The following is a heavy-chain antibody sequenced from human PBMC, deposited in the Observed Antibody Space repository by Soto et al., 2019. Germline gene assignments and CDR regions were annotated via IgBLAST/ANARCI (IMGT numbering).Heavy chain of an antibody. CDR1: GGTFNTYA. J-gene: IGHJ4*02. D-gene: IGHD3-10*01. CDR3: VREAQVHSPAFVY. CDR2: ISPMFGAA. Sequence: QVQLVQSGAEMKKPGSSVKVSCQSSGGTFNTYAMNWVRQAPGQGPEWMGDISPMFGAANYAPKFQGRVTITANESPGTSYMQLASLTSVDTALCFCVREAQVHSPAFVYWGQGTLVTVSS. V-gene: IGHV1-69*19.